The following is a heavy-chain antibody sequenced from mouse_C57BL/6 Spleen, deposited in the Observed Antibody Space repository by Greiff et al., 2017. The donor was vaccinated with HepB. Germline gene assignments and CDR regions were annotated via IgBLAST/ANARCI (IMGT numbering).Heavy chain of an antibody. J-gene: IGHJ4*01. Sequence: QVQLKESGPGLVAPSQSLSITCTVSGFSFTSYGVHWVRQPPGKGLEWLVVIWSDGSTTYNSALKSRLSISKDNSKSQVFLKMNSLQTDDTAMYYCARQGTGTFGGAMDYWGQGTSVTVSS. CDR3: ARQGTGTFGGAMDY. CDR2: IWSDGST. CDR1: GFSFTSYG. D-gene: IGHD4-1*01. V-gene: IGHV2-6-1*01.